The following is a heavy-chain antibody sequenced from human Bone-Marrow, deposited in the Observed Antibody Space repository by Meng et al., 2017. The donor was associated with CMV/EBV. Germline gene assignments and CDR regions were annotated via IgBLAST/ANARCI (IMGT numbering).Heavy chain of an antibody. CDR1: GFTFSSYA. J-gene: IGHJ6*02. Sequence: GESLKISCAASGFTFSSYAMSWVRQAPGKGLEWVSYISSSGSTIYYADSVKGRFTISRDNAKNSLYLQMNSLGAEDTAVYYCARDSYDFWSGYYGMDVWGQGTTVTVSS. D-gene: IGHD3-3*01. V-gene: IGHV3-48*04. CDR2: ISSSGSTI. CDR3: ARDSYDFWSGYYGMDV.